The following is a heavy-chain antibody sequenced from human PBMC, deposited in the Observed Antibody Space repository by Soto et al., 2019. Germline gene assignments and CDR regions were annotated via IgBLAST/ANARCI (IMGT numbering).Heavy chain of an antibody. Sequence: ASVKVSCKASVYTFTSYDINWVRQPTGQGLEWMGWMNPNSGNTGYAQKFQGRVTMTRNTSISTAYMELSSLRSEDTAVYYCARGALGVVKNYYYYGMDVWGQGTTVTVSS. CDR2: MNPNSGNT. J-gene: IGHJ6*02. CDR3: ARGALGVVKNYYYYGMDV. D-gene: IGHD3-3*01. CDR1: VYTFTSYD. V-gene: IGHV1-8*02.